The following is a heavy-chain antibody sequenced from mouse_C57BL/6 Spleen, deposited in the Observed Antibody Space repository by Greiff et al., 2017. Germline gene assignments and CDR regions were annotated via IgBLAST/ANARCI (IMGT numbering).Heavy chain of an antibody. V-gene: IGHV1-39*01. CDR3: VNRYSGSSHYFDY. J-gene: IGHJ2*01. Sequence: VQLQQPGPELVKPGASVKISCKASGYSFTNYSMNWVKQSNGKGLEWIGVINPNYGTTSYNQKFKGKATLTVDQSSSTAYMQLNSLTSDDSAVYSWVNRYSGSSHYFDYWGQGTTLTVSS. CDR1: GYSFTNYS. CDR2: INPNYGTT. D-gene: IGHD1-1*01.